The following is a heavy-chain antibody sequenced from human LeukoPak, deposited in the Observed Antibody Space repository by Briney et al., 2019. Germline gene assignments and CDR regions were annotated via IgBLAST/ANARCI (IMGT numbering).Heavy chain of an antibody. CDR3: VSRGCSGGSCYVDYYYGMDV. CDR1: GGTFSSYA. CDR2: IIPIFGTA. J-gene: IGHJ6*02. D-gene: IGHD2-15*01. V-gene: IGHV1-69*13. Sequence: ASVKVSCKASGGTFSSYAISWVRQAPGQGLEWMGGIIPIFGTANYAQKFQGRVTITADESTSTAYMELSSLRSEDTAVYYCVSRGCSGGSCYVDYYYGMDVWGQGTTVTVSS.